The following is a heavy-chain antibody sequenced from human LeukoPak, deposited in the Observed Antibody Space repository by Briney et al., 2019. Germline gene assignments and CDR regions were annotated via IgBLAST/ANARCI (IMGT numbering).Heavy chain of an antibody. J-gene: IGHJ4*02. CDR3: AKEQRIRHCSEGVCMEGYYFDY. CDR2: LSRGGETR. V-gene: IGHV3-23*01. CDR1: GFPFNMFA. D-gene: IGHD2-8*01. Sequence: PGGSLRLSCTGSGFPFNMFAMNWVRQAPGQGLERVSGLSRGGETRKYADSAKRRFTVSRDASKNMVFLQMNDLRPEDTAVYYCAKEQRIRHCSEGVCMEGYYFDYWGQGSLVTVSS.